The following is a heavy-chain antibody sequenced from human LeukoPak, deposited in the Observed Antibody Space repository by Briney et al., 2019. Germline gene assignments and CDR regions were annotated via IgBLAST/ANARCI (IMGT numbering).Heavy chain of an antibody. CDR3: ARAGYCSGGSCYRDAFDI. CDR2: ISSNSNYI. J-gene: IGHJ3*02. D-gene: IGHD2-15*01. CDR1: GFTFSSYS. Sequence: GGSLRLSCAASGFTFSSYSMNWVRQAPGKGLEWVSSISSNSNYIYYADSVKGRFTISRDNAKNSLYLQMNSLRAEDTAVYYCARAGYCSGGSCYRDAFDIWGQGTMVTVSS. V-gene: IGHV3-21*01.